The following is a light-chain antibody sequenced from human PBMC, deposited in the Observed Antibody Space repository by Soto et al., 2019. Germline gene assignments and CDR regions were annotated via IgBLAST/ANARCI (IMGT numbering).Light chain of an antibody. CDR3: QSYDSSLSDVV. Sequence: QSVLTQPPSVSGAPGQRVTISCTGSSSNIGAGYDVHWYQQLPGTAPKLLIYGNSNRPSGVPDRFSGSKSGTSASLAITGLQAEDEADYYCQSYDSSLSDVVFGEGTQLTVL. J-gene: IGLJ2*01. CDR2: GNS. CDR1: SSNIGAGYD. V-gene: IGLV1-40*01.